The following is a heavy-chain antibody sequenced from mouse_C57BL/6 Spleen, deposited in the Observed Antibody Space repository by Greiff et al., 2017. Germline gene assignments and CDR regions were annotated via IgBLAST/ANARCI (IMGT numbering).Heavy chain of an antibody. D-gene: IGHD2-3*01. V-gene: IGHV1-52*01. J-gene: IGHJ3*01. CDR2: IDPSDSET. Sequence: VQLQQPGAELVRPGSSVKLSCKASGYTFTSYWMHWVKQRPIQGLEWIGNIDPSDSETHYNQKFKDKATLTVDQSSSTAYMQLSSLTSEDSAVYYCAIYDGYYLAWFAYWGQGTLVTVSA. CDR1: GYTFTSYW. CDR3: AIYDGYYLAWFAY.